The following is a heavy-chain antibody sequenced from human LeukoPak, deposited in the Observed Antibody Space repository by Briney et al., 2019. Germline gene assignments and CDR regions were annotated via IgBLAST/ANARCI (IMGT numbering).Heavy chain of an antibody. V-gene: IGHV1-69*13. Sequence: SAKVSCKASGGTFSSNAISWVRQAPGQGLEWMGGIIPIFGTANYAQKFQGRVTITADGSTSTAYMELSSLRSEDTAVYYCAREGSVGATTVDYWGQGTLVTVSS. CDR1: GGTFSSNA. CDR3: AREGSVGATTVDY. CDR2: IIPIFGTA. D-gene: IGHD1-26*01. J-gene: IGHJ4*02.